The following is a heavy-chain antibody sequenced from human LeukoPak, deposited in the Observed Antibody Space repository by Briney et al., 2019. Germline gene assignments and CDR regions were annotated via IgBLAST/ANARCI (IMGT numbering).Heavy chain of an antibody. Sequence: KAGGSLRLSCAASGFAFSNYWMNWVRQAPGKGLEWVGRIKTKTDGGTTAFAAPVKGRFTMSRDDSKNTLYLQMNSLKTEDTAMYYCTTGGLWYSGRVFWGQGTLVTVS. CDR3: TTGGLWYSGRVF. V-gene: IGHV3-15*01. D-gene: IGHD3-10*01. J-gene: IGHJ4*02. CDR2: IKTKTDGGTT. CDR1: GFAFSNYW.